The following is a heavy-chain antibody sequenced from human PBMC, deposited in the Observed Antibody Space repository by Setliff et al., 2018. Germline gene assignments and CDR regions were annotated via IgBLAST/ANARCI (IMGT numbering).Heavy chain of an antibody. CDR2: ISAYNGNT. CDR3: ARAGLLPNWFDP. CDR1: GYTFTSYG. D-gene: IGHD2-21*02. J-gene: IGHJ5*02. V-gene: IGHV1-18*01. Sequence: GASVKVSCKASGYTFTSYGISWVRQAPGQGLEWMGWISAYNGNTNYSQKFQGRVTITRDTSASTAYMELSSLRSEDTAVYYCARAGLLPNWFDPWGQGTLVTVSS.